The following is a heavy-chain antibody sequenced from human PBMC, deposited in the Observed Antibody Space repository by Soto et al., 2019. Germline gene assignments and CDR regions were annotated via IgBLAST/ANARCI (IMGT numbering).Heavy chain of an antibody. J-gene: IGHJ4*02. CDR1: GFTFSSYG. CDR2: ISYDGSNK. D-gene: IGHD3-10*01. V-gene: IGHV3-30*03. CDR3: APWFGAFDY. Sequence: QVQLVESGGGVVQPGRSLRLSCAASGFTFSSYGMHWVRQAPGKGLEWVAVISYDGSNKYYADSVKGRFTISRDNSKNTLDLQMNSLRAEDTAVYSCAPWFGAFDYWGQGTLVTVSS.